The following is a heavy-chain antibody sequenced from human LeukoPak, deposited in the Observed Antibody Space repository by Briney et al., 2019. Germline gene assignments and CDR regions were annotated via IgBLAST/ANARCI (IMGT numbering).Heavy chain of an antibody. D-gene: IGHD3-10*01. CDR1: GFTFSNYA. Sequence: PGGSLRLSCAASGFTFSNYAMSWVRQAPGTGLEWVSGISGSDGRTYYADSVKGRFTISRDNSGNTLFLQMNSLRAEDTAVYYYARYASGSNAPFDYWGQGTQVTVSS. J-gene: IGHJ4*02. CDR3: ARYASGSNAPFDY. CDR2: ISGSDGRT. V-gene: IGHV3-23*01.